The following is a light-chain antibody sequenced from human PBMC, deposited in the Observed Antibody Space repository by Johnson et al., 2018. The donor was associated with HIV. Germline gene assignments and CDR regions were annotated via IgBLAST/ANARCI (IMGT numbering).Light chain of an antibody. V-gene: IGLV1-51*02. CDR3: GTWDSSLMTSYV. CDR1: SSNIGNNY. CDR2: ESN. J-gene: IGLJ1*01. Sequence: QSVLTQPPSVSAAPGQKVTISCSGSSSNIGNNYVSWYQQLPGTAPKLLIYESNKRPSGIPDRFSGSKSGTSATLGITGLQTGDEADYYCGTWDSSLMTSYVFGTGTKVTVL.